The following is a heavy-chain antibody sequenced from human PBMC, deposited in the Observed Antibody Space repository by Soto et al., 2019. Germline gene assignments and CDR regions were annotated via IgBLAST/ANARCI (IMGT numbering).Heavy chain of an antibody. CDR2: ISAGSEGA. J-gene: IGHJ4*02. Sequence: EVQLLESGGGLVQPGGALRLSCAASGFTFSSHAMSWVRQAPGKGLEWISSISAGSEGAYYADSVKGRFTISRDNSNNPLYLQMNSLRAEDPAVYYCARDLWWYLHWGQGTLVTVSS. CDR1: GFTFSSHA. V-gene: IGHV3-23*01. D-gene: IGHD2-15*01. CDR3: ARDLWWYLH.